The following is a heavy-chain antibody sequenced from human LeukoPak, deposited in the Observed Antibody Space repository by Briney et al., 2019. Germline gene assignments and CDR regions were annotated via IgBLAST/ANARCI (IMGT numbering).Heavy chain of an antibody. CDR1: GFTFSAFW. CDR3: ARVAYNSGWNIGH. D-gene: IGHD5-12*01. CDR2: IKQDGSEI. Sequence: GGSLRLSCAASGFTFSAFWMTWVRQAPGKGLEWVANIKQDGSEIYYADSVRGRFTISRDNAKNSLYLQMSSLRAEDSALYYCARVAYNSGWNIGHWGQGTLVTVSS. V-gene: IGHV3-7*04. J-gene: IGHJ4*02.